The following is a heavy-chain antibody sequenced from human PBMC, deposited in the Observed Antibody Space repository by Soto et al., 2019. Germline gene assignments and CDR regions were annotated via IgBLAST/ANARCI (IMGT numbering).Heavy chain of an antibody. Sequence: ESGGGVVQPGRSLRLSCAASGFTFSSYAMHWVRQAPGKGLEWVAVISYDGSNKYYADSVKGRFTISRDNSKNTLYLQMNSLRAEDTAVYYCARDHWGYWGQGTLVTVSS. V-gene: IGHV3-30-3*01. J-gene: IGHJ4*02. CDR3: ARDHWGY. CDR1: GFTFSSYA. CDR2: ISYDGSNK. D-gene: IGHD7-27*01.